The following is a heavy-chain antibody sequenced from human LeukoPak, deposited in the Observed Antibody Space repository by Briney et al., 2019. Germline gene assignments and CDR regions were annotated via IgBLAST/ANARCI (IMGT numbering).Heavy chain of an antibody. V-gene: IGHV3-21*01. CDR1: GFTFSSYW. CDR3: ARYGSYYGLPAFDI. Sequence: GGSLRLSCAASGFTFSSYWMSWVRQAPGKGLEWVSSISSSSSYIYYADSVKGRFTISRDNAKNSLYLQMNSLRAEDTAVYYCARYGSYYGLPAFDIWGQGTMVTVSS. CDR2: ISSSSSYI. D-gene: IGHD1-26*01. J-gene: IGHJ3*02.